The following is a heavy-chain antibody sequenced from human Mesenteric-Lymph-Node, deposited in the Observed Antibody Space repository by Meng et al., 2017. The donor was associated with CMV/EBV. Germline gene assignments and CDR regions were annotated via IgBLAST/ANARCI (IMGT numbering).Heavy chain of an antibody. CDR2: ISADGGST. CDR3: VTERFDY. CDR1: GFTFSSYA. Sequence: GGSLRLSCEASGFTFSSYALSWVRQAPGKGLEWVSVISADGGSTNNADSVKGRFIVSRGNSKNTVYLQMNSLRAEDTAVYYCVTERFDYWGQGSLVTVSS. J-gene: IGHJ4*02. V-gene: IGHV3-23*01.